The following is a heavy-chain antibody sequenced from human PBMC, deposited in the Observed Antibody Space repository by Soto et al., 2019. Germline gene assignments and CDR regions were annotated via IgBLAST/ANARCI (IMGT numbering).Heavy chain of an antibody. J-gene: IGHJ4*02. V-gene: IGHV3-9*01. CDR2: ISWNSGSI. D-gene: IGHD3-22*01. CDR1: GFTFDDYA. CDR3: AKASSSGYYYYFDY. Sequence: GGSLRLSCAASGFTFDDYAMHWVRQAPGKGLEWVSGISWNSGSIGYADSVKGRFTISRDNAKNSLYLQMNSLRAEDTALYYCAKASSSGYYYYFDYWGQGTLVTVSS.